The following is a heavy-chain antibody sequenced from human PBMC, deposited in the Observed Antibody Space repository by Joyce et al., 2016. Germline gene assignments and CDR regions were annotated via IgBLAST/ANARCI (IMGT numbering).Heavy chain of an antibody. CDR1: GFKFSSSS. CDR2: ISATSYYI. D-gene: IGHD3-16*01. CDR3: ARGGISYYYAMDV. V-gene: IGHV3-21*01. J-gene: IGHJ6*02. Sequence: QLVESGGGVVKAGGSLRLSCEASGFKFSSSSMSWFRQAPGKGLEWVAAISATSYYIFHAETVRGRFTVSRDNAKKTLYLQMNSLRAEDSAVFYCARGGISYYYAMDVWGQGTTVTVSS.